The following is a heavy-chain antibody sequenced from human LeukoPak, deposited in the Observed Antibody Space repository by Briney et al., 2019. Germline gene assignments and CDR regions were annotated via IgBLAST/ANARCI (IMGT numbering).Heavy chain of an antibody. CDR2: ISYDRSLK. D-gene: IGHD4-23*01. Sequence: ETSLRLSCAASGFTFSSYAMHWVRQAPGKGLEWVAVISYDRSLKYYADSVRGRFTISSDDSKNTLYLQMNSLRVEDTAVYYCARDPTAVANLPQYYLDYWGQGILVTVSS. J-gene: IGHJ4*02. V-gene: IGHV3-30*04. CDR1: GFTFSSYA. CDR3: ARDPTAVANLPQYYLDY.